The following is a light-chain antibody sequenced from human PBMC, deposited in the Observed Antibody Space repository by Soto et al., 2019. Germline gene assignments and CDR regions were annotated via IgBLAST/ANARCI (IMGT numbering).Light chain of an antibody. J-gene: IGLJ3*02. CDR2: GND. CDR1: RSNIGAHYD. V-gene: IGLV1-40*01. CDR3: QSYDNSLSASV. Sequence: QSVLTQPPSLSGAPGQRVTISCTGSRSNIGAHYDVHWYQHLPGTASKLLIYGNDNRPSGVPDRFSGSKSGTSASLAITGLQAEDEADYYCQSYDNSLSASVFGGGTKLTVL.